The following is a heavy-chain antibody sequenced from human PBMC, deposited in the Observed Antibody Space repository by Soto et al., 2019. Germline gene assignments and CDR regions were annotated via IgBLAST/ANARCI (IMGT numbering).Heavy chain of an antibody. CDR2: INPNSGGT. D-gene: IGHD3-10*01. Sequence: ASVKVSCKASGYTFTGYYMHWVRQAPGQGLEWMGWINPNSGGTNYAQKFQGWVTMTRDTSISTAYMELSRLRSDDTAVYYCARDLGSGASSCQNVYYYYGMDVWGQGTTVTVSS. V-gene: IGHV1-2*04. CDR1: GYTFTGYY. J-gene: IGHJ6*02. CDR3: ARDLGSGASSCQNVYYYYGMDV.